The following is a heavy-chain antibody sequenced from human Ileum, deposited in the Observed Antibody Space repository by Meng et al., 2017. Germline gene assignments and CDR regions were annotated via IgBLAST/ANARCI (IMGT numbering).Heavy chain of an antibody. CDR2: IYRDDEK. D-gene: IGHD3-16*01. V-gene: IGHV2-5*02. CDR1: VFSLTTGGEC. Sequence: QLPWKESGPTPVKPTPSLLLTCTFPVFSLTTGGECVGWFRQPPGKGLEWLAMIYRDDEKRFSPSLKSRLTITKDTSKSQVVLTMTNVAPVDTATYYCARGRVGTWWFDPWGQGALVTVSS. CDR3: ARGRVGTWWFDP. J-gene: IGHJ5*02.